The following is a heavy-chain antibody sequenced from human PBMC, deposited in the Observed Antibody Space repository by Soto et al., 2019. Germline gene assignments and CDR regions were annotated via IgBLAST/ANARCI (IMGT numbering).Heavy chain of an antibody. D-gene: IGHD3-22*01. J-gene: IGHJ4*02. CDR2: ITWNSGHI. CDR3: AKGRSSMIVVVMDY. Sequence: PGGSLRLSCVASGFNFDDSAMNWVRQVPGKGLEWVSGITWNSGHILYADSVKGRFTTSRDNAKKSLYLELNSLRPEDTALYYCAKGRSSMIVVVMDYWGQGTPVTVSS. CDR1: GFNFDDSA. V-gene: IGHV3-9*01.